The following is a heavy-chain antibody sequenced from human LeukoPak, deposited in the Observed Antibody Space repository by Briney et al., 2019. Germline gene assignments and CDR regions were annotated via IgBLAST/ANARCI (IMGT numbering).Heavy chain of an antibody. Sequence: GASVKVSCKASGYTFTNYGISWVRQAPGQGLEWMGWISAYNGNTKYAQEFQGRVAMTTDTSTSTAYMELRSLSSDDTAVYHCARDNHRSSWSWFDPWGQEPWSPSPQ. J-gene: IGHJ5*02. CDR2: ISAYNGNT. CDR3: ARDNHRSSWSWFDP. CDR1: GYTFTNYG. D-gene: IGHD6-13*01. V-gene: IGHV1-18*01.